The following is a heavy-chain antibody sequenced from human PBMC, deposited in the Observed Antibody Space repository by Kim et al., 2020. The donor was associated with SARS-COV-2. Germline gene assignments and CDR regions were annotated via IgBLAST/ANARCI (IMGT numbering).Heavy chain of an antibody. D-gene: IGHD6-13*01. Sequence: GGSLRLSCAVSGFTFSSYGMTWVRQAPGKGLEWVSGISGSGGSTYYADSVKGRFTISRDNSKNTLYLQMNSLRAEDTAVYYCAKAGTIVAAGLLNWFDPWGQRPLVTVSS. V-gene: IGHV3-23*01. J-gene: IGHJ5*02. CDR3: AKAGTIVAAGLLNWFDP. CDR1: GFTFSSYG. CDR2: ISGSGGST.